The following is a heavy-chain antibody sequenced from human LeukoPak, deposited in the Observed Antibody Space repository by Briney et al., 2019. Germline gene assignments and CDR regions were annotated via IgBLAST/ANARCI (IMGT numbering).Heavy chain of an antibody. D-gene: IGHD6-19*01. Sequence: SETLSLTCTVSGGSISSSSYYWGWIRQPPGKGLEWIGSIYYSGSTYYNPSLKSRVTISVDTSKNQFSLKLSSVTAADTAVYYCASFLAVAGTYFDYWGQGALVTVSS. CDR1: GGSISSSSYY. J-gene: IGHJ4*02. CDR2: IYYSGST. V-gene: IGHV4-39*01. CDR3: ASFLAVAGTYFDY.